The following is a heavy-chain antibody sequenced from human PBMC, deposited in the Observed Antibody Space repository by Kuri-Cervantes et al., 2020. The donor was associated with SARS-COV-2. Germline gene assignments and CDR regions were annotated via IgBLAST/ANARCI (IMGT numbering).Heavy chain of an antibody. CDR2: IYHSGST. J-gene: IGHJ4*02. CDR3: AGGVTIFGVVQSFDD. V-gene: IGHV4-38-2*02. D-gene: IGHD3-3*01. Sequence: GSLRLSCTVSGYSISSGYYWGWIRQPPGKGLEWIGSIYHSGSTYYNPSLKSRVTIPLDTSKNQFSLKLKSMTAADTAVYYCAGGVTIFGVVQSFDDWGQGTLVTVSS. CDR1: GYSISSGYY.